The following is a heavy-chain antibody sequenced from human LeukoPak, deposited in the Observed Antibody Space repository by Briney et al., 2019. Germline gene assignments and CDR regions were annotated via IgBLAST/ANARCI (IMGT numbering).Heavy chain of an antibody. J-gene: IGHJ4*02. CDR3: ATTSKQRLVLFDY. CDR2: IYYSGST. Sequence: SETLSLTCTVSGGSISSSSYYWGWLRQPPGTGLEWLGSIYYSGSTYYNPSLKSRVTISVDTSKNQFSLKLSSVTAADTAVYYCATTSKQRLVLFDYWGQGTLVTVSS. D-gene: IGHD6-13*01. CDR1: GGSISSSSYY. V-gene: IGHV4-39*01.